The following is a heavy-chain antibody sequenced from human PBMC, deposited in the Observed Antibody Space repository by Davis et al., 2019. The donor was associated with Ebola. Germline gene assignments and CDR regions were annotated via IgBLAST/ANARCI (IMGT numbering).Heavy chain of an antibody. Sequence: GGSLRLSCAASGFTFSSYWMSWVRQAPGKGLEWVANIKQDGSEKYYVDSVKGRFTISRDNAKNSLYLQMNSLRAEDTAVYYCARGASGVVIRWRYYYYGMDVWGQGTTVTVSS. CDR1: GFTFSSYW. CDR3: ARGASGVVIRWRYYYYGMDV. D-gene: IGHD3-3*01. J-gene: IGHJ6*02. CDR2: IKQDGSEK. V-gene: IGHV3-7*01.